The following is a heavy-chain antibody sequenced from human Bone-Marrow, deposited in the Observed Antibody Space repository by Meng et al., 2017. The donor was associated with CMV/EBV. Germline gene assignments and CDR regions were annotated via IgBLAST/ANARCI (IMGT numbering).Heavy chain of an antibody. J-gene: IGHJ4*02. Sequence: ASVKVSCKASGYTFTSYGISWVRQAPGQGLEWMGWISAYNGNTNYAQKLQGRVTMTRDTSINTAYMELSRLRSDDTAVYYCARGGDDCSSTTCYYYWGQGTLVTVSS. D-gene: IGHD2-2*01. CDR2: ISAYNGNT. V-gene: IGHV1-18*01. CDR1: GYTFTSYG. CDR3: ARGGDDCSSTTCYYY.